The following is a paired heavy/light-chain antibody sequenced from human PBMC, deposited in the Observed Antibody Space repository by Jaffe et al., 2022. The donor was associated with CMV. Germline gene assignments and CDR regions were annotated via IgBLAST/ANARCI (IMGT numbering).Light chain of an antibody. CDR3: QQHYSVPFT. V-gene: IGKV4-1*01. CDR2: WAS. J-gene: IGKJ3*01. CDR1: QDIFSSSNNLNY. Sequence: DIVMTQSPDSLAVSLGERATLNCKSSQDIFSSSNNLNYLAWYQHRPGQSPKLLIYWASTREPGVPDRFSGSGSGTDFTLTISSLQAEDVAVYYCQQHYSVPFTFGPGTKVDI.
Heavy chain of an antibody. V-gene: IGHV4-39*01. J-gene: IGHJ4*02. D-gene: IGHD1-26*01. CDR2: IYYTGNI. CDR1: GGSLRSPSYY. Sequence: QLQESGPGLVKPSETLSLTCAVSGGSLRSPSYYWGWIRQPPGKGLEWIGSIYYTGNIYFNPSLESRVAMSVDTSRNQFSLKVSSVTATDTAVYYCARNLAFRGTHYVPFDSWGQGALVTVS. CDR3: ARNLAFRGTHYVPFDS.